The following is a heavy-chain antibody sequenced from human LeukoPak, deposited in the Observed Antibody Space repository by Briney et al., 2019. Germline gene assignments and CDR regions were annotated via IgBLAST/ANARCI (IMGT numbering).Heavy chain of an antibody. CDR3: AKVRYMGPDFDY. J-gene: IGHJ4*02. D-gene: IGHD1-14*01. CDR2: ISGSGGST. Sequence: PGGSLRLSCAASGFTFSSYAMSWVRQAPGKGLEWVSAISGSGGSTYYADSVRGRFTISRDNSKNTLYLQMNSLRAEDTAVYYCAKVRYMGPDFDYWGQGTLVTVSS. CDR1: GFTFSSYA. V-gene: IGHV3-23*01.